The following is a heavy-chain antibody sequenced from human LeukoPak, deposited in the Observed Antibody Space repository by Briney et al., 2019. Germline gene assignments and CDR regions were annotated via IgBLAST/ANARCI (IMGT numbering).Heavy chain of an antibody. CDR2: INPNSGGT. J-gene: IGHJ5*02. CDR1: GYTFTGYY. D-gene: IGHD2-2*01. CDR3: ARGQGYCSSTSCYLWFDP. V-gene: IGHV1-2*02. Sequence: GASVKVSCKASGYTFTGYYMHWVRQAPGQGLEWMGWINPNSGGTNYAQKFQGRVTMTRDTSISTAYMELSRLRSDDTAVYYCARGQGYCSSTSCYLWFDPWGQGTLVTVSS.